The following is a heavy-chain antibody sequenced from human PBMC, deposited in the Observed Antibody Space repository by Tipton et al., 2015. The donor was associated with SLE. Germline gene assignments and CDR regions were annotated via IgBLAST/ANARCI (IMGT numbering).Heavy chain of an antibody. D-gene: IGHD6-19*01. V-gene: IGHV4-61*02. Sequence: TLSLICTVSDGSISNSAYYWTWFRQPAGKGLEWIGRIYPTGSSGNTNYNPSLESRVTISLDTSKNQFSLKLTSVTAADTAVYYCARGALTSGWYMHYFDSWGQGTLVTVSS. CDR2: IYPTGSSGNT. CDR3: ARGALTSGWYMHYFDS. J-gene: IGHJ4*02. CDR1: DGSISNSAYY.